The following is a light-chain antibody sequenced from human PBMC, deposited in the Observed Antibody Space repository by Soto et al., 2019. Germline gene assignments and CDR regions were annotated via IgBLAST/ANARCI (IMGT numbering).Light chain of an antibody. CDR3: AAWDDSLSGLV. V-gene: IGLV1-47*01. J-gene: IGLJ2*01. CDR1: SSNIGSNY. Sequence: QSVLTQPPSASGTPGQRVTISCSGSSSNIGSNYVYWYQQLPGTAPKLLNYRSNQRPSGVPDRFSGSKSGTSGSLAISGLRSEDEADYYCAAWDDSLSGLVFGGGTKLTVL. CDR2: RSN.